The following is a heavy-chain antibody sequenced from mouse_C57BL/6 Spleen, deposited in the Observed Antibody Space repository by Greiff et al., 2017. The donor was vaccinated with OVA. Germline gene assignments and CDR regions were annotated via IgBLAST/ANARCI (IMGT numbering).Heavy chain of an antibody. CDR1: GYTFTSYW. CDR2: IDPSDSYT. D-gene: IGHD4-1*01. Sequence: LQQPGAELVKPGASVKLSCKASGYTFTSYWMQWVKQRPGQGLEWIGEIDPSDSYTNYNQKFKGKATLTVDTSSSTAYMQLSSLTSEDSAVYYCARGVTGYYAMDYWGQGTSVTVSS. CDR3: ARGVTGYYAMDY. V-gene: IGHV1-50*01. J-gene: IGHJ4*01.